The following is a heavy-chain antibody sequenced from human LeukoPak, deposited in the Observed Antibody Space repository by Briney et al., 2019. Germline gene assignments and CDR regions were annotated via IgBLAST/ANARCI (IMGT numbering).Heavy chain of an antibody. D-gene: IGHD5-12*01. CDR2: IKPDGSQK. CDR3: AREIWWRFDF. J-gene: IGHJ4*02. V-gene: IGHV3-7*01. Sequence: GGSLRLSCSASGFTFINQYMSWVRQAPGKGLEGVDKIKPDGSQKFYVDSVRGRFTVSRDNSKNAVYLQLNSLRVEDTAMYYCAREIWWRFDFWGQGSLVTVSS. CDR1: GFTFINQY.